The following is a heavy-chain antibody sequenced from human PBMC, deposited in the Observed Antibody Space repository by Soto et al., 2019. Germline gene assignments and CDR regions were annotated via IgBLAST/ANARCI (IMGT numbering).Heavy chain of an antibody. J-gene: IGHJ6*02. CDR1: GFIFSNYA. Sequence: PGGSLRLSCAASGFIFSNYAMSWVRQAPGKGPEWVSSISGSGVNTFYADSVKGRFTISRDNSKNMLYLQMSSLRAEDTALYYCAKDFLQDWLSHFYYYYGMDVWGQGTTVTVSS. D-gene: IGHD3-9*01. V-gene: IGHV3-23*01. CDR3: AKDFLQDWLSHFYYYYGMDV. CDR2: ISGSGVNT.